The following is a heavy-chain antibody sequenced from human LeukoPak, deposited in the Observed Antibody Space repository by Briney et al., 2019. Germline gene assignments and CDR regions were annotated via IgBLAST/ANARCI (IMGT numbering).Heavy chain of an antibody. D-gene: IGHD1-26*01. Sequence: GGSLRLSCAASGFTFSSYWMHWVRQGPEKGLVWVSRINSDGSSITYADSVKGRFTISRDNAKDTLYLQMSSLRTEDTAVYYCARGGIVGTNAQPDFWGQGTLVTVSS. CDR2: INSDGSSI. V-gene: IGHV3-74*01. J-gene: IGHJ4*02. CDR3: ARGGIVGTNAQPDF. CDR1: GFTFSSYW.